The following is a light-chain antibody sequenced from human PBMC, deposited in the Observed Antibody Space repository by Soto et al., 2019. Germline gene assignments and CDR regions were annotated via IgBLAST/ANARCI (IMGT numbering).Light chain of an antibody. CDR1: QRISTS. CDR2: KAS. CDR3: QQYAGVPLLT. Sequence: DLQTNQYHSTLSASVGDRVTITCRAGQRISTSLARYQQKPGKAPKHLIYKASSLESEVPTRFSGNGSGTGNTHTIYRLQPYDFETYLRQQYAGVPLLTYGGGTKLAIK. V-gene: IGKV1-5*03. J-gene: IGKJ4*01.